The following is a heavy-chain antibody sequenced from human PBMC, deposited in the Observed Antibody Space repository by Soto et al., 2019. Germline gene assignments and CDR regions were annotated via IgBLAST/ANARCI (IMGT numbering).Heavy chain of an antibody. J-gene: IGHJ4*02. Sequence: QVQLVESGGGVVQPGRSLRLSCAASGFTFSSYGMHWVRQAPGKGLEWVAVIWYDGSNKYYADSVKGRFTISRDNSKNALYLQMNSLSAEDTAVYYCARDKLRAIDYWGQGTLVTVSS. CDR3: ARDKLRAIDY. CDR1: GFTFSSYG. V-gene: IGHV3-33*01. CDR2: IWYDGSNK.